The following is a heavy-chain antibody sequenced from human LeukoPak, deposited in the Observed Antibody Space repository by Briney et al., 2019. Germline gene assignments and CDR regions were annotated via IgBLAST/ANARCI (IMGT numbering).Heavy chain of an antibody. CDR1: GFTFNNYA. J-gene: IGHJ4*02. Sequence: GGSLRLSCAASGFTFNNYAMNWVRQAPGKGLEWVSGINWNGGSTGYADSVKGRFTISRDNAKNSLYLQMNSLRAEDTALYYCARGTLKAAATDFDYWGQGTLVTVSS. V-gene: IGHV3-20*04. D-gene: IGHD6-13*01. CDR3: ARGTLKAAATDFDY. CDR2: INWNGGST.